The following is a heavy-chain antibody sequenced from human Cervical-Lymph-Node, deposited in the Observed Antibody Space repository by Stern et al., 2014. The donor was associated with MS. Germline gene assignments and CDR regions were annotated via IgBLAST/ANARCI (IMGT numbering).Heavy chain of an antibody. CDR3: ARDSSKGGSNY. J-gene: IGHJ4*02. Sequence: VQLVESGGGVVQPGGSLRLACAASGFTFSSYGMPWVRQAPDKGLEWLAVTWYDGSNKYYADSVKGRFTITSDNSKNTLYLHMNSLRAEDTAVYSCARDSSKGGSNYWGQGTLVTVSS. D-gene: IGHD2-2*01. V-gene: IGHV3-33*01. CDR2: TWYDGSNK. CDR1: GFTFSSYG.